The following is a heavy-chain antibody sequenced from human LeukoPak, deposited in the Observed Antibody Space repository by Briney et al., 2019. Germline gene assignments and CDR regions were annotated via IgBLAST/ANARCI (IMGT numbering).Heavy chain of an antibody. J-gene: IGHJ4*02. D-gene: IGHD3-22*01. CDR1: GYTFTGYY. V-gene: IGHV1-2*02. CDR3: ARGHQYYYDSSGYPGDY. CDR2: INPNSGGT. Sequence: SVKVSFKASGYTFTGYYMHWGRQAPGQGLEWMGWINPNSGGTNYAQKFQGRVTITRDTSISTAYMELSRLRSDDTAVYYCARGHQYYYDSSGYPGDYWGQGTLVTVSS.